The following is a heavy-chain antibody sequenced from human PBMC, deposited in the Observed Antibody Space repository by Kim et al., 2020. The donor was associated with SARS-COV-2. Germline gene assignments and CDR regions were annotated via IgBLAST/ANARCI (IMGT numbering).Heavy chain of an antibody. D-gene: IGHD3-9*01. V-gene: IGHV3-30*01. J-gene: IGHJ5*02. CDR2: KK. CDR3: ARNGDNNWFDP. Sequence: KKYYEDSVKGRFTISRDNSKNTLYLQMNSLRAEDTAVYYCARNGDNNWFDPGGQGTLVTVSS.